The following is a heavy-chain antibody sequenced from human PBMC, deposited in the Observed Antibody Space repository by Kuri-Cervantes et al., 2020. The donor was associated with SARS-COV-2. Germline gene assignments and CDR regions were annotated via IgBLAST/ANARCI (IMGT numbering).Heavy chain of an antibody. V-gene: IGHV3-74*01. Sequence: GGSLRLSCAASGFTFSNYWMHWVRQAPGKGLVWVSRTNTDGSSTSYADSVKGRFTISRDNAKNTLYLQMNSLRAEDTAVYYCARSIIAVAGFGGRDYWGQGTLVTVS. CDR1: GFTFSNYW. CDR2: TNTDGSST. CDR3: ARSIIAVAGFGGRDY. J-gene: IGHJ4*02. D-gene: IGHD6-19*01.